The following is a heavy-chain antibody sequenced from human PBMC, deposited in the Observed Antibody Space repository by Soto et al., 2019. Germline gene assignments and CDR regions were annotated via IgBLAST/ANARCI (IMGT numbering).Heavy chain of an antibody. V-gene: IGHV3-21*01. CDR1: GFTFSSNT. J-gene: IGHJ3*02. CDR2: ISSSSTYI. D-gene: IGHD6-13*01. CDR3: ARNRYSTSWYDAFDI. Sequence: PGGSLRLSCAASGFTFSSNTMIWVRQAPGKGLEWVSSISSSSTYIYYADSVKGRFTISRDNAKNSLYLQMNSLRAEDTAVYYCARNRYSTSWYDAFDIWGQGTMVTLSS.